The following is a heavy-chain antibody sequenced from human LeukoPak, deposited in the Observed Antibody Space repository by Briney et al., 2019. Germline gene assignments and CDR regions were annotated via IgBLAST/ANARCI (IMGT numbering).Heavy chain of an antibody. CDR1: GYSISSGYY. Sequence: SETLSLTCAVSGYSISSGYYWGWIRQPPGKGLEWIGSIYYSGSPYCNPSLKSRVTISVDTSKNQFSLKLSSVTAADTAVYYCARSPERWLQLLIDYWGQGTLVTVSS. CDR2: IYYSGSP. J-gene: IGHJ4*02. CDR3: ARSPERWLQLLIDY. D-gene: IGHD5-24*01. V-gene: IGHV4-38-2*01.